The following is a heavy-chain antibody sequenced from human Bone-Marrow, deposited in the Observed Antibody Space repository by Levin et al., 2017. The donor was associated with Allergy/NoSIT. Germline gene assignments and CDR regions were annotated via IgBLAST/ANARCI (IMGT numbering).Heavy chain of an antibody. CDR1: GFTFSSSW. CDR2: IKPDGSEK. V-gene: IGHV3-7*04. Sequence: ETLSLTCAASGFTFSSSWMDWVRQTPGKGLEWVANIKPDGSEKYYVDSVRGRFTISRDNAKNSMYLQMTSLRPEDTAVYFCSWTLDYWGQGTLVTVSA. J-gene: IGHJ4*02. CDR3: SWTLDY.